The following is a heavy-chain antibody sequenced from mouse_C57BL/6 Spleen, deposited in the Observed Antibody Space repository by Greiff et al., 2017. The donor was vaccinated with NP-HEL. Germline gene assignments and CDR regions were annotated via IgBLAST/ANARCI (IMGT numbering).Heavy chain of an antibody. V-gene: IGHV3-6*01. CDR2: ISYDGSN. D-gene: IGHD2-4*01. J-gene: IGHJ1*03. CDR1: GYSITSGYY. Sequence: EVKLMESGPGLVKPSQSLSLTCSVTGYSITSGYYWNWIRQFPGNKLEWMGYISYDGSNNYNPSLKNRISITRDTSKNQFFLKLNSVTTEDTATYYCAREDDYDSWYFDVWGTGTTVTVSS. CDR3: AREDDYDSWYFDV.